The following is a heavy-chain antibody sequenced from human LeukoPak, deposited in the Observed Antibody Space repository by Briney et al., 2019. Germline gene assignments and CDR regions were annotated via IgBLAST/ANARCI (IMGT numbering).Heavy chain of an antibody. Sequence: GGSLRLSCAASGFTFSSYAMSGVRQAPGKGLEWVSAISGSGGSTYYADSVKGRFTISRDNSKNTLYLQMNSLRAEDTAVYYCAKGYRRLAVAGTIDYWGQGTLVTVSS. CDR1: GFTFSSYA. CDR2: ISGSGGST. D-gene: IGHD6-19*01. CDR3: AKGYRRLAVAGTIDY. V-gene: IGHV3-23*01. J-gene: IGHJ4*02.